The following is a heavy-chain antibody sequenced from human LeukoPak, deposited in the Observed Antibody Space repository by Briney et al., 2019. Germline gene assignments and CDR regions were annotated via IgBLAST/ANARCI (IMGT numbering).Heavy chain of an antibody. CDR3: ARGQSYGSGSYYNVKGAFDI. Sequence: RASVKVSCKASGYTFTSYGISWVRQAPGQGLEWMGWMNPNSGNTGYAQKFQGRVTMTRNTSISTAYMELSSLRSEDTAVYYCARGQSYGSGSYYNVKGAFDIWGQGTMVTVSS. V-gene: IGHV1-8*02. CDR1: GYTFTSYG. CDR2: MNPNSGNT. J-gene: IGHJ3*02. D-gene: IGHD3-10*01.